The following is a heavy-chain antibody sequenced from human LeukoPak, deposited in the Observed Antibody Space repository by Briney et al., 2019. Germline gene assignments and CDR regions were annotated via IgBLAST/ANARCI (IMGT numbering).Heavy chain of an antibody. CDR3: ARDPGCSSTSCEYFDY. D-gene: IGHD2-2*01. V-gene: IGHV3-23*01. Sequence: QTGGSLRLSCAASGFSFRSYAMGWVRQAPGKGLEWVSALNGGSGSTYYADSVKGRFTISRDNSKNTLYLQMNSLRAEDTAVYYCARDPGCSSTSCEYFDYWGQGTLVTVSS. CDR1: GFSFRSYA. CDR2: LNGGSGST. J-gene: IGHJ4*02.